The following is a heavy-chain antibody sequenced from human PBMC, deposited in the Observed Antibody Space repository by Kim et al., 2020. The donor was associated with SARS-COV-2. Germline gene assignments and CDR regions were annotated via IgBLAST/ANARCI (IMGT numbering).Heavy chain of an antibody. CDR3: ARPTPVSGDAFDI. V-gene: IGHV4-39*01. Sequence: SETLSLTCTVSGGSISSSSYYWGWIRQPPGKGLEWIGSIYYSGSTYYNPSLKSRVTISVDTSKNQFSLKLSSVTAADTAVYYCARPTPVSGDAFDIWGQGTMVTVSS. CDR1: GGSISSSSYY. CDR2: IYYSGST. J-gene: IGHJ3*02. D-gene: IGHD6-25*01.